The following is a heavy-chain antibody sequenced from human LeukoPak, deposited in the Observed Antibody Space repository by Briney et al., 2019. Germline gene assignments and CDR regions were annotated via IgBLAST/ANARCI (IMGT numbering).Heavy chain of an antibody. CDR1: GFTVQNNY. J-gene: IGHJ4*02. V-gene: IGHV3-53*01. Sequence: GGSLRLSCAVSGFTVQNNYMSWVRQAPGKGLEWVSIIYSAGATYYADPVKGRFTISRDNSKNTLYLQMNSLSAEDTAVYYCARVTGPTSTVVRGVIIPTFDYWGQGTLVTVSS. CDR3: ARVTGPTSTVVRGVIIPTFDY. D-gene: IGHD3-10*01. CDR2: IYSAGAT.